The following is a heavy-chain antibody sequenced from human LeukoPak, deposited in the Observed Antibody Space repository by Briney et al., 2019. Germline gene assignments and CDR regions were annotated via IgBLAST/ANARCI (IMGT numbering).Heavy chain of an antibody. J-gene: IGHJ3*02. CDR1: GGTFSSYA. D-gene: IGHD2-15*01. CDR2: MNPNSGNT. CDR3: ARYIEWDAFDI. V-gene: IGHV1-8*02. Sequence: ASVKVSCKASGGTFSSYAINWVRQATGQGLEWMGWMNPNSGNTGYAQKFQGRVTMTRNTSISTAYMELSSLRSEDTAVYYCARYIEWDAFDIWGQGTMVTVSS.